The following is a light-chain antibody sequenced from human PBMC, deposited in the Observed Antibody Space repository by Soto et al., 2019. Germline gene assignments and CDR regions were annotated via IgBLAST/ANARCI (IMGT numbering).Light chain of an antibody. J-gene: IGLJ2*01. Sequence: QSVLTQPASVSGSPGQSITISCTGTSSDVGGYNYVSWYQQHPGKAPKLMIYEVSNRPSGVSSRFSGSKSGNTASLTISGLQAEDEADYYCSSYTSSSTPLFGGGTKLTVL. V-gene: IGLV2-14*01. CDR3: SSYTSSSTPL. CDR2: EVS. CDR1: SSDVGGYNY.